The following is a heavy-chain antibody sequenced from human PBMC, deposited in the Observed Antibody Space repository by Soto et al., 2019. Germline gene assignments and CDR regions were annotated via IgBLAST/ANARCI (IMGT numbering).Heavy chain of an antibody. J-gene: IGHJ4*02. CDR2: IIPILGIA. Sequence: SVKVSCKAAGGTFSSYTISWVRQAPGQGLEWMGRIIPILGIANYAQKFQGRVTITAGKSTSTAYMELSSLRSEDTAVYYCARLISARGGKTSGGIAFDSWGQGSLVTAPQ. CDR1: GGTFSSYT. CDR3: ARLISARGGKTSGGIAFDS. V-gene: IGHV1-69*02. D-gene: IGHD2-15*01.